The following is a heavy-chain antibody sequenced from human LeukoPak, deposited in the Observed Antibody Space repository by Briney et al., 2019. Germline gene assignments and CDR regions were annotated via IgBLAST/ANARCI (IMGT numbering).Heavy chain of an antibody. CDR1: GFTFSDYA. CDR3: ARGNSGSHFDY. CDR2: ISYDGSNK. D-gene: IGHD1-26*01. V-gene: IGHV3-30-3*01. Sequence: PGGSLRLSCAASGFTFSDYAMHWVRQAPGKGLEWVAVISYDGSNKFYADSVKVRFTISRDNSKNTLYMQTNSLRAADTAVYYCARGNSGSHFDYWGQGTLVTVSS. J-gene: IGHJ4*02.